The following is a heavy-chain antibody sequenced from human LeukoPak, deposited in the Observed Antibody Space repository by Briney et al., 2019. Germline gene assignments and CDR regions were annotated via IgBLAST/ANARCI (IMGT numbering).Heavy chain of an antibody. CDR1: GFTFSGYW. D-gene: IGHD1-26*01. J-gene: IGHJ4*02. V-gene: IGHV3-7*02. CDR3: ARGPGGSYRSDY. CDR2: INEDGSEK. Sequence: GGSLRLSCAASGFTFSGYWMSWVRQAPGRGLEWVANINEDGSEKYYVDSVKGRFTISRDNAENSLDLQMNSLRDEDTAVYYCARGPGGSYRSDYWGQGTLVTVSS.